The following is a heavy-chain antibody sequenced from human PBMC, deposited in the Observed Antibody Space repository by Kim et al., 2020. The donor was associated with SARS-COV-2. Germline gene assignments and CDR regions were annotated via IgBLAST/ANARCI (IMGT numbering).Heavy chain of an antibody. J-gene: IGHJ4*02. CDR1: GFTFSDYY. D-gene: IGHD3-16*01. CDR3: ARSERNFVSAVFDS. CDR2: ISSRTTYT. Sequence: GGSLRLSCVASGFTFSDYYMTWVRQAPGKGLEWLCYISSRTTYTRYADYVKGRFTVSRDNAKNSLYLQMDNLRAEDTAVYYCARSERNFVSAVFDSWGQGALVTVSA. V-gene: IGHV3-11*03.